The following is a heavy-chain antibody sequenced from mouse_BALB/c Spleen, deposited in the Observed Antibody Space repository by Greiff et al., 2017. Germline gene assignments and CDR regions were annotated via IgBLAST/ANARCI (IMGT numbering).Heavy chain of an antibody. CDR1: GFTFSSYG. D-gene: IGHD6-1*01. CDR3: ARAASSMFDY. V-gene: IGHV5-6-3*01. CDR2: INSNGGST. J-gene: IGHJ3*01. Sequence: EVKLVESGGGLVQPGGSLKLSCAASGFTFSSYGMSWVRQTPDKRLELVATINSNGGSTYYPDSVKGRFTISRDNAKNTLYLQMSSLKSEDTAMYSCARAASSMFDYWGQGTLVTVSA.